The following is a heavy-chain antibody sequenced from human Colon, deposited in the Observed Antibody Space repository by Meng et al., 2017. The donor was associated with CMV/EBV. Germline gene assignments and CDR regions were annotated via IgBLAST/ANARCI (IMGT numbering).Heavy chain of an antibody. CDR3: AIDSLGVVAATD. CDR2: IFSGGAT. D-gene: IGHD2-15*01. V-gene: IGHV3-53*01. J-gene: IGHJ4*02. CDR1: GFTVSNSY. Sequence: GESLKISCGGSGFTVSNSYMTWVRYLPGKGLEWVAIIFSGGATYYADSVWGRFTLSRDNSENTLFLRMSNLRADGTAIYYCAIDSLGVVAATDWGTGTPVTVSS.